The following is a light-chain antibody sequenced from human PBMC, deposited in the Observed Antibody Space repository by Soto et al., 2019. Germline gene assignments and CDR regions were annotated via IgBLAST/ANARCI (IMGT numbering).Light chain of an antibody. V-gene: IGKV3-15*01. J-gene: IGKJ1*01. Sequence: ILMTQSPATLSVSPGERATLSCRASQSVSNNLAWYQQKPGQAPRLLIYDASTRATGIPARFSGSGSWTEFTLTISGLQSEDVAVYYCQQYNNWPPWTFGQGTKVEIK. CDR2: DAS. CDR1: QSVSNN. CDR3: QQYNNWPPWT.